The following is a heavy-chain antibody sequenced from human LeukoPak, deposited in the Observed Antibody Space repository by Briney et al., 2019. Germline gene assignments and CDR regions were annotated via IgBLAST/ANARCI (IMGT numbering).Heavy chain of an antibody. V-gene: IGHV3-64*01. CDR2: ISSNGGST. Sequence: GGSLRLSCAASGFTFSSYAMHWVRQAPGKGLEYVSAISSNGGSTYYANSVKGRFTISRDNSKNTLYLQMGSLRAEDMAVYCCARDLLGNFYYDSSGLGYWGQGTLVTVSS. CDR1: GFTFSSYA. CDR3: ARDLLGNFYYDSSGLGY. J-gene: IGHJ4*02. D-gene: IGHD3-22*01.